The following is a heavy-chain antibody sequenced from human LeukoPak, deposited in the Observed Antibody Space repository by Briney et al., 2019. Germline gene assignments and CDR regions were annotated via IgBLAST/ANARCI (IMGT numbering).Heavy chain of an antibody. CDR2: ISSSGSTI. CDR1: GFTFSSYE. J-gene: IGHJ3*02. V-gene: IGHV3-48*03. CDR3: ARVSGSYFHDAFDI. Sequence: GGSLRLSCAASGFTFSSYEMSWVRQAPGKGLEWVSYISSSGSTIYYADSVKGRFTISRDNAKNSLYLQMNSLRAEDTAVYYCARVSGSYFHDAFDIWGQGTMVTVSS. D-gene: IGHD1-26*01.